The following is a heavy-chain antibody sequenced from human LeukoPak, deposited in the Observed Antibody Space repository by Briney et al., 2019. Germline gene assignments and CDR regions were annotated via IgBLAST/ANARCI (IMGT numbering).Heavy chain of an antibody. CDR1: GGSLSRIDYL. CDR3: AREAKYYYDSSGYYSEY. D-gene: IGHD3-22*01. V-gene: IGHV4-39*07. J-gene: IGHJ4*02. Sequence: SETLSLTCTVSGGSLSRIDYLWGWIRQPPGKGLEWIGYIYYSGSTSYNPSLKSRVTISVDTSKNQFSLKLSSATAADTAVYYCAREAKYYYDSSGYYSEYWGQGTLVTVSS. CDR2: IYYSGST.